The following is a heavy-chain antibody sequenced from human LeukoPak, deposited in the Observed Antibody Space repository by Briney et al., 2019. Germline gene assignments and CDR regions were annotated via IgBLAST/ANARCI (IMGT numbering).Heavy chain of an antibody. CDR3: ARGGAARLHFQN. CDR2: IYHSGST. V-gene: IGHV4-59*01. CDR1: GGSISTYY. D-gene: IGHD6-6*01. Sequence: SQTLSLTCIVSGGSISTYYWNWIRQPPGKGLEWIGYIYHSGSTNYNPSLQSRVTISVDTSKNQFSLNLNSVTAADTAVYYCARGGAARLHFQNWGQGTLVTVSS. J-gene: IGHJ1*01.